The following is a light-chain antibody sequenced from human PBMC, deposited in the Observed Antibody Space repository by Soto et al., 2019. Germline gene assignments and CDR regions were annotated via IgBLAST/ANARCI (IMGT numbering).Light chain of an antibody. CDR1: QNIRKW. CDR2: DAS. J-gene: IGKJ5*01. V-gene: IGKV1-5*01. CDR3: QQYNNYST. Sequence: DIQMTQSPSPLSASVGASLTITCRASQNIRKWLAGYQQKPGKAPDPLIYDASSLKSGVPARLSGSGSGTEFTLTISSLQPDDFATYYCQQYNNYSTFGQGTRLEIK.